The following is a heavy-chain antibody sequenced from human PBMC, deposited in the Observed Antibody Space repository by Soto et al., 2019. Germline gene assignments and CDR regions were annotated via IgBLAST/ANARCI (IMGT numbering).Heavy chain of an antibody. J-gene: IGHJ4*02. V-gene: IGHV3-53*01. D-gene: IGHD3-22*01. Sequence: PSETLALTCSFSGGYLSNYYWSWLRPNPGKGLEWIGYIYYSGSTYYADSVKGRFTISRDNSKNTLYLQMNSLRAEDTAVYYCAKSCDSSGYKFIGRWGQGTLVTVSS. CDR3: AKSCDSSGYKFIGR. CDR1: GGYLSNYY. CDR2: IYYSGST.